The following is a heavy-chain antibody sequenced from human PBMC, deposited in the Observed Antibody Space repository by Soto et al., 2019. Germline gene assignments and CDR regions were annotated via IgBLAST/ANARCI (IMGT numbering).Heavy chain of an antibody. Sequence: QVQLVESGGGVVQPGRSLRLSCAASGFTFSSYAMHWVRQAPGKGLEWVSVISADGSNKYYADSVKGRFTISRDNSKNGLYLRVNSLGAEDTVVYYWARDHWGIVVVSVAEVAFDIWGRVTMVTV. D-gene: IGHD2-2*01. V-gene: IGHV3-30-3*01. CDR3: ARDHWGIVVVSVAEVAFDI. CDR1: GFTFSSYA. J-gene: IGHJ3*02. CDR2: ISADGSNK.